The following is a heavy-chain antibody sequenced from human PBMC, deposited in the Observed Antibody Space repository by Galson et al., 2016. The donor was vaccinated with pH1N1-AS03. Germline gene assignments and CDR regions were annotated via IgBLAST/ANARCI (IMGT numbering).Heavy chain of an antibody. D-gene: IGHD3-10*01. CDR1: GYTFTNYG. CDR3: ARSGSGSFYEGDF. Sequence: SVKVSCKASGYTFTNYGISWVRQAPGQGLEYMGWIGTYTIYAQKLQGRVTMTTDTSTSTAYMELRSLRSDDTAVYYCARSGSGSFYEGDFWGQGTLVSVSP. V-gene: IGHV1-18*01. CDR2: IGTYT. J-gene: IGHJ4*02.